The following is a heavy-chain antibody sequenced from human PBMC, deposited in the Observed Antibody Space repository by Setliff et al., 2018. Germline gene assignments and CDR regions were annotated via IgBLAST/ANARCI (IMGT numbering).Heavy chain of an antibody. J-gene: IGHJ4*02. V-gene: IGHV1-18*01. CDR2: ISPYSGNS. Sequence: ASVKVSCKASGYTFTDFGINWVRQAPGQGLEWLGWISPYSGNSYSAPKFQGRLFLTTDTSAATAYLDLRSLRSDDTAVYFCSRLVRFCTRTACQRLSGDDYWGQGTLVTVSS. CDR1: GYTFTDFG. D-gene: IGHD6-13*01. CDR3: SRLVRFCTRTACQRLSGDDY.